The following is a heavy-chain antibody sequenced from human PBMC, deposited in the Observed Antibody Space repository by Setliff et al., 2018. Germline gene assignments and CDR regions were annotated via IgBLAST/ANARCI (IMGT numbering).Heavy chain of an antibody. CDR1: GGSISSYY. CDR3: AREQWLDPPGYYYMDV. CDR2: IYIGGRA. Sequence: PSETLSLTCTVSGGSISSYYWRWIRQPAGKGLEWIEHIYIGGRANYNPSLKSRVTMSIDTSKNQFSLKLNSVTAADMAVYYCAREQWLDPPGYYYMDVWAKGTTVPVSS. V-gene: IGHV4-4*07. D-gene: IGHD6-19*01. J-gene: IGHJ6*03.